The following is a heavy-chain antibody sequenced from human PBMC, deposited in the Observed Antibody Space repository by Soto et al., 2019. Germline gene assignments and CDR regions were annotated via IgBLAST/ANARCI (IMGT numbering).Heavy chain of an antibody. CDR2: IHGDGECT. Sequence: EVQLVESGGGLVQPGGSLRLSCVVSEFTFSTYWMHWVRQAPVKGPVWVSRIHGDGECTDYADSVKGRFTISRDNAKSTLFLQMNSLRVEDTAIYYWASAPEQGPIDYWGQGTPVTVSS. D-gene: IGHD6-19*01. V-gene: IGHV3-74*01. CDR3: ASAPEQGPIDY. CDR1: EFTFSTYW. J-gene: IGHJ4*02.